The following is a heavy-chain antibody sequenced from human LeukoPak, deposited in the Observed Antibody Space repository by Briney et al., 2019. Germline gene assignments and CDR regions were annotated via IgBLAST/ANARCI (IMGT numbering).Heavy chain of an antibody. CDR1: GGSISFYY. V-gene: IGHV4-59*01. CDR3: ARDASAYAGWFDP. Sequence: SETLSLTCTVSGGSISFYYWSWIRQLPGKGLEWIGYIYYSGTTNYNPSLKSRVTISVDTSKNQFSLKLSSVTAADTAVYYCARDASAYAGWFDPWGQGTLVTVSS. D-gene: IGHD5-12*01. CDR2: IYYSGTT. J-gene: IGHJ5*02.